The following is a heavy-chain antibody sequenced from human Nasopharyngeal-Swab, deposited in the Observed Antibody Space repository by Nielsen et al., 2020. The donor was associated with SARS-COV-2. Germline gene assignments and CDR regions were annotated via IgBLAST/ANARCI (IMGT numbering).Heavy chain of an antibody. J-gene: IGHJ4*02. CDR1: GFTFSNSA. D-gene: IGHD4/OR15-4a*01. Sequence: GGSLRLSCAVSGFTFSNSAMCWVRQAPGKGLEWVSGISISGATIFYADSVKGRFTISRDNDRNTVYLQMNSLRVEDTAVYYCAKEEVPNDYWGQGTLVTVSS. CDR3: AKEEVPNDY. CDR2: ISISGATI. V-gene: IGHV3-23*01.